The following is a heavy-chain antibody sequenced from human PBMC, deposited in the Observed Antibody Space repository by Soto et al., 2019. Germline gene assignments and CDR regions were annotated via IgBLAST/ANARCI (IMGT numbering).Heavy chain of an antibody. V-gene: IGHV4-34*01. CDR2: INHSGST. D-gene: IGHD2-15*01. J-gene: IGHJ6*02. CDR3: XRGXVVVXXTLRXGMDV. Sequence: QVQLQQWGAGLLKPSETLSLTCAVYGGSFSGYYWSWIRQPPGKGLEWIGEINHSGSTNYNPSLKSRVTISVDTSKNQFSLKLSSVTAADTAVYYCXRGXVVVXXTLRXGMDVWGQGTTVTVSS. CDR1: GGSFSGYY.